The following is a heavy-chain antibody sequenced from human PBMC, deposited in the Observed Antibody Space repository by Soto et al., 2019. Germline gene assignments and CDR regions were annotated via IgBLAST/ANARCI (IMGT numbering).Heavy chain of an antibody. V-gene: IGHV3-33*01. CDR1: GFTFSSYG. CDR3: ARDYISGYDWSDWFDP. D-gene: IGHD5-12*01. CDR2: IWYDGSNK. J-gene: IGHJ5*02. Sequence: QVQLVESGGGVVQPGRSLRLSCAASGFTFSSYGMHWVRQAPGKGLEWVAVIWYDGSNKYYADSVKGRFTISRDNSKNPLYLQMNSLRAEDTAVYYCARDYISGYDWSDWFDPWGQGTLVTVSS.